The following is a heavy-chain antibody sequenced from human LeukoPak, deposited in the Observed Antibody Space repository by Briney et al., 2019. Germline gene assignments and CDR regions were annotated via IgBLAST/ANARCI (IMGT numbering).Heavy chain of an antibody. CDR2: INHSGST. CDR3: ARALGPPTLYYYYYMDV. Sequence: PETLSLTCAVYGGSFSGYYWSWIRQPPGKGLEWIGEINHSGSTNYNPSLKSRVTISVDTSKNQFSLKLSSVTAADTAVYYCARALGPPTLYYYYYMDVWGKGTTVTVSS. J-gene: IGHJ6*03. D-gene: IGHD7-27*01. V-gene: IGHV4-34*01. CDR1: GGSFSGYY.